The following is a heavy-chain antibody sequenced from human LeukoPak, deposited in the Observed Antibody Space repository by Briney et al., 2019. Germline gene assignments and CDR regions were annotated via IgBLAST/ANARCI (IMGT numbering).Heavy chain of an antibody. Sequence: PGGSLRLSCAASGFTFSNYWMHWVRQAPGKGLVWVSRINSDGSITTYADSVKGRFTISRDNAKNTLYLQMNSLRAEDTAVYYCAKEGAKQLGGFDYWGQGTLVTVPS. CDR3: AKEGAKQLGGFDY. V-gene: IGHV3-74*01. CDR2: INSDGSIT. CDR1: GFTFSNYW. D-gene: IGHD6-6*01. J-gene: IGHJ4*02.